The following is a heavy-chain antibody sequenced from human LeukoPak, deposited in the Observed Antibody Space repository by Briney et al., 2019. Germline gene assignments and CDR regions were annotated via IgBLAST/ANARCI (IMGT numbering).Heavy chain of an antibody. Sequence: ASVKVSCKVSGYTLTELSMHWVRQAPGKGLEWMGGFDPEDGETIYAQKFQGRVTMTEDTSTDTAYMELSSLRSEDTAVYYCATLPPYCYDSSGYRIDYWGQGTLVTVSS. CDR2: FDPEDGET. D-gene: IGHD3-22*01. V-gene: IGHV1-24*01. J-gene: IGHJ4*02. CDR3: ATLPPYCYDSSGYRIDY. CDR1: GYTLTELS.